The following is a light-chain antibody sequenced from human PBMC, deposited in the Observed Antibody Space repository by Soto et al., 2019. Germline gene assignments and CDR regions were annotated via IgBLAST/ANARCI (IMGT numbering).Light chain of an antibody. J-gene: IGKJ5*01. CDR2: AAS. CDR3: QQSYSTPIT. V-gene: IGKV1-39*01. CDR1: QIISSY. Sequence: DIQMTQSPSSLSASVGDRDTNTCRASQIISSYLNWYQQKPGKAPKLLIYAASSLQSGVPSRFSGSGSGTDFTLTISSLQPEDFATYYCQQSYSTPITFGQGTRLEIK.